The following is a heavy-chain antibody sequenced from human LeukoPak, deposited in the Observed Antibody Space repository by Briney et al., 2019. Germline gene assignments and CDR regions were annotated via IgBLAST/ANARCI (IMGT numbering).Heavy chain of an antibody. J-gene: IGHJ4*02. V-gene: IGHV3-23*01. CDR2: ISGSGAST. CDR1: EFTFRPYA. D-gene: IGHD6-13*01. CDR3: AKVSQQHLISTYFDY. Sequence: PGGSLRLSCAASEFTFRPYAMSWVRQAPGKGRECGSAISGSGASTYYAESVGRRFANSRGISESTLYLQMHTLRAGDTALYLWAKVSQQHLISTYFDYWGRGTLVTVSS.